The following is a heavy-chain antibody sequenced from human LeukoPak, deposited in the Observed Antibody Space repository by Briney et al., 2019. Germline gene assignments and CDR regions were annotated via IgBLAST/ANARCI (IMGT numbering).Heavy chain of an antibody. CDR1: GGTFTSYA. V-gene: IGHV1-69*13. Sequence: SVKVSCKASGGTFTSYAISWVRQAPGQGREWMGGIIPIFGTANYAQKFQGRVTITADESTSTAYMELSSLRSEDTAVYYCARGQEGFLVPAAGYDYWGQGTLVTVSS. CDR2: IIPIFGTA. CDR3: ARGQEGFLVPAAGYDY. D-gene: IGHD2-2*01. J-gene: IGHJ4*02.